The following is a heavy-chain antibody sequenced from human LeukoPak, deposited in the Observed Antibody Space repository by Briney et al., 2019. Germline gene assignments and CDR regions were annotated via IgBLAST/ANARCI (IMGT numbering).Heavy chain of an antibody. CDR3: ARDLPPGAFNY. J-gene: IGHJ4*02. D-gene: IGHD2/OR15-2a*01. CDR2: ISYDGNNK. Sequence: GGSLRLSCAASGFTFSSYAMHWVRQAPGKGLEWVAVISYDGNNKYYADSVKGRFTISRDNSKNTLYLQMNSLRAEDTAVYYCARDLPPGAFNYWGQGTLVTVSS. CDR1: GFTFSSYA. V-gene: IGHV3-30-3*01.